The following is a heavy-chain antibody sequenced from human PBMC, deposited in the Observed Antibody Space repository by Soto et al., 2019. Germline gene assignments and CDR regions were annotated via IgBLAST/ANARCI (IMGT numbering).Heavy chain of an antibody. CDR3: ARENDPYGFDL. V-gene: IGHV1-18*01. J-gene: IGHJ3*01. CDR2: IGSGDT. Sequence: QVQLVQSGATQEKPGASVKVSCEAFGYSFDSYAYSWVRQAPGQGLEWMGRIGSGDTKYAQKLQGRVTMTTDTSTNTAYMELRSLRSYDTALYYCARENDPYGFDLWGQGTMVTVSS. CDR1: GYSFDSYA.